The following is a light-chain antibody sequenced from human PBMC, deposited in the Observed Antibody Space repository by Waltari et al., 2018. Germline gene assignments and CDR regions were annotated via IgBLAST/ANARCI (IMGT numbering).Light chain of an antibody. CDR1: HSISSW. CDR2: KAS. Sequence: DIQMTQSPSTLSASVGDRVTITCRASHSISSWLAWYQQKPGKAPKLLIYKASNLESGVPSSFSGSGSGTEFTLTISSLQPDDFATYYCQQYNTYPITFGQGTRLEI. CDR3: QQYNTYPIT. V-gene: IGKV1-5*03. J-gene: IGKJ5*01.